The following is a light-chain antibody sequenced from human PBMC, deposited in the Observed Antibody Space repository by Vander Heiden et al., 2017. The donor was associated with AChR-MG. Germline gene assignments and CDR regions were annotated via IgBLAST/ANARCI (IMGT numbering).Light chain of an antibody. J-gene: IGKJ1*01. CDR1: QSISSW. Sequence: DIQMTQSPSTLSASVGDRVTITCRASQSISSWLAWYQQKPGTAPKLLIYKASSLEGGVPSRFSGSGSETEFTLTISSLQPDDFATYYCQQYNSYSFGQGTKVEIK. CDR2: KAS. CDR3: QQYNSYS. V-gene: IGKV1-5*03.